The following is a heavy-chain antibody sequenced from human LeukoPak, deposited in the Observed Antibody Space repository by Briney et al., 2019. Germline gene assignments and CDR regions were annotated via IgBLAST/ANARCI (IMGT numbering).Heavy chain of an antibody. CDR1: GFTFDDYA. J-gene: IGHJ6*02. CDR3: AKGKYYYGSGSPMDV. CDR2: ISWNSGSI. D-gene: IGHD3-10*01. V-gene: IGHV3-9*01. Sequence: AGGSLRLSCAASGFTFDDYAMHWIRQAPGKGLEWVSGISWNSGSIGYADSVKGRFTISRDNAKNSLYLQMNSLRAEDTALYYCAKGKYYYGSGSPMDVWGQGTTVTVSS.